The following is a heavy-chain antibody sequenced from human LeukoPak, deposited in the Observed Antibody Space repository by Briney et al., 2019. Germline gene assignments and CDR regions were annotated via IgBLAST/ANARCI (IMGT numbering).Heavy chain of an antibody. Sequence: SETLSLTCTVSGGSISSGGYYWSWIRQHPGKGLEWIGYIYYSGSTYYNPSLKSRVTISVDTSKNQFSLKLSSVTAADTAVYYCARDNYYDSSGAFDIWGQGTMVTVSS. CDR3: ARDNYYDSSGAFDI. V-gene: IGHV4-31*03. CDR2: IYYSGST. CDR1: GGSISSGGYY. D-gene: IGHD3-22*01. J-gene: IGHJ3*02.